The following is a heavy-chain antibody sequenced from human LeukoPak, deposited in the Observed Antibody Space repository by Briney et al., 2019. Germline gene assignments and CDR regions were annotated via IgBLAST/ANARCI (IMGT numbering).Heavy chain of an antibody. CDR1: GFTVSSNY. V-gene: IGHV3-53*01. D-gene: IGHD3-10*02. Sequence: GGSLRLSCAASGFTVSSNYMSWVRQAPGKGLEWVSVIYSGGSTYYAASVKGRFTISRDNSKNPLYLQMNSLRAEDTAVYYRASDLFGEGGAFDIWGQGTMVTVSS. CDR3: ASDLFGEGGAFDI. J-gene: IGHJ3*02. CDR2: IYSGGST.